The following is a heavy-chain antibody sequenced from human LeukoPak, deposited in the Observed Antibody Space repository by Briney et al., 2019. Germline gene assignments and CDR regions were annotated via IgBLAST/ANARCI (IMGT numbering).Heavy chain of an antibody. J-gene: IGHJ4*02. CDR2: IYYSGST. D-gene: IGHD6-13*01. Sequence: PSETLSLTCTVSGGSISSYYWSWIRQPPGKGLEWIGYIYYSGSTNYNPSLESRVTISVDTSKNQFSLKLSSVTAADTAVYYCARLGYTAGSSWVDYWGQGTLVTVSS. CDR1: GGSISSYY. CDR3: ARLGYTAGSSWVDY. V-gene: IGHV4-59*08.